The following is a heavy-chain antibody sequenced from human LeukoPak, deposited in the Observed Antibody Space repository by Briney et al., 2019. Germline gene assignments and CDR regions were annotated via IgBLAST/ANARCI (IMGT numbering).Heavy chain of an antibody. CDR3: AVGGVYLRGGAEAFDI. Sequence: SETVSLTCAVSGGSISSSNWWSWVRQPPGKGLEWIGEIYHSGSTNYNPSLKSRVTISVGKSKKQFSLKLSCVTAADTAVDDCAVGGVYLRGGAEAFDIWGQGTMASVSS. V-gene: IGHV4-4*02. CDR2: IYHSGST. D-gene: IGHD3-10*01. CDR1: GGSISSSNW. J-gene: IGHJ3*02.